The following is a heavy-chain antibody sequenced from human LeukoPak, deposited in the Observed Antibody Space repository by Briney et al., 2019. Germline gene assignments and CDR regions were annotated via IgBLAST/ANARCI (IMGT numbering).Heavy chain of an antibody. V-gene: IGHV4-4*02. CDR3: ARGTYSSGWGYYFDY. D-gene: IGHD6-19*01. J-gene: IGHJ4*02. Sequence: SGPLSLTCAVSGGSISSSNWWSWVRQPPGKGLEWIGEIYHSGSTNYNPSLKSRVTISVDKSKNQFSLKLSSVTAADTAVYYCARGTYSSGWGYYFDYWGQGTLVTVSS. CDR1: GGSISSSNW. CDR2: IYHSGST.